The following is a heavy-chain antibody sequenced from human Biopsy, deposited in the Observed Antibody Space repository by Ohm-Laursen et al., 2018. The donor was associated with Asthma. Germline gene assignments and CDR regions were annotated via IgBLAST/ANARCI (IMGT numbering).Heavy chain of an antibody. CDR2: IKHDGSEK. CDR3: AKSFHFWSPYHAEHYQL. Sequence: GSLRLSCSASVFTFGDYWMSWVRQVPGKGLEWVANIKHDGSEKNHVDSLKGRFTISRDNAKNSLYLQMNSLRAEDTAVYYCAKSFHFWSPYHAEHYQLWGQGTLVTVSS. D-gene: IGHD3-3*02. V-gene: IGHV3-7*01. CDR1: VFTFGDYW. J-gene: IGHJ1*01.